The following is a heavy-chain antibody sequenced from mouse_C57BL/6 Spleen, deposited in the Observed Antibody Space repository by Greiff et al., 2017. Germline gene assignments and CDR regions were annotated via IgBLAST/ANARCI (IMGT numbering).Heavy chain of an antibody. CDR2: IDPSDSYT. CDR3: ARGGPSVGRYFDY. Sequence: QVQLQQPGAELVKPGASVKLSCKASGYTFTSYWMQWVKQRPGQGLEWIGEIDPSDSYTNYNQKFKGKATLTVDPSSSTAYMQRSSLTSENSAVYYGARGGPSVGRYFDYWGQGTTLTVSS. V-gene: IGHV1-50*01. CDR1: GYTFTSYW. D-gene: IGHD6-1*01. J-gene: IGHJ2*01.